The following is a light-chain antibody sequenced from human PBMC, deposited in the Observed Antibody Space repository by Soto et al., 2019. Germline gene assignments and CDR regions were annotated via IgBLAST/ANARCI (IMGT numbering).Light chain of an antibody. Sequence: EIVMTQSPATLSVSPGERATVSCRASQRVSSNLAWYQQKPGQAPRLHIYGASTRATGIPARFSGSGSGKESTLTIGSLQSEDFAVYYCQQYNNWPRTFGQGTKLEIK. CDR2: GAS. J-gene: IGKJ2*01. CDR3: QQYNNWPRT. V-gene: IGKV3-15*01. CDR1: QRVSSN.